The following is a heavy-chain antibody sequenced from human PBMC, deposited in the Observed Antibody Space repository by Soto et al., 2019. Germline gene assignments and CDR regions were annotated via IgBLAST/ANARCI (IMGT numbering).Heavy chain of an antibody. D-gene: IGHD6-19*01. CDR3: ARTRFGAVAGT. V-gene: IGHV1-8*01. Sequence: QVQLVQSGAEVKKPGASVKVSCKTSGYTFTSYDIHWVRQATGQGPEWMGWMNPNSGNTVYAQQFQGRITMTRNTSMSTAYVELSSLRPEDTAVYYCARTRFGAVAGTWGQGTLVTVSS. J-gene: IGHJ5*02. CDR2: MNPNSGNT. CDR1: GYTFTSYD.